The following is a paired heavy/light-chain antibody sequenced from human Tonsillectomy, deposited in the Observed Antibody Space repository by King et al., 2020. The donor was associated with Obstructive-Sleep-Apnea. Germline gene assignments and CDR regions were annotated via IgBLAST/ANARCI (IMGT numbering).Light chain of an antibody. CDR1: QSVSSSY. V-gene: IGKV3-20*01. Sequence: EILLTQSPGTVSLSPGERATLSCRASQSVSSSYLAWYQQKPGQAPRLLIYGASSRATGIPDRFSGSGSGTDFTLTISRLEPEDFAVYFCQRYGGLPYTFGQGTKLEI. J-gene: IGKJ2*01. CDR3: QRYGGLPYT. CDR2: GAS.
Heavy chain of an antibody. V-gene: IGHV4-34*01. J-gene: IGHJ5*02. Sequence: QVQLQQWGAGLLKPSETLSLTCAVYGGSLSGSYWSWIRQSPEKGLEWIGEINHSGDSNYNPSLKSRVTMSVDTSKNQFSLNVTSVTAADTAVYYCARGLEEFQLLRLGWFDPWGQGNLVTVSS. CDR2: INHSGDS. CDR3: ARGLEEFQLLRLGWFDP. D-gene: IGHD2-15*01. CDR1: GGSLSGSY.